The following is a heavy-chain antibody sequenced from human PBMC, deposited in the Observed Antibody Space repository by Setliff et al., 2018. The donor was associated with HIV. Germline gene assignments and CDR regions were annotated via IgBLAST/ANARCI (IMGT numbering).Heavy chain of an antibody. CDR1: GGSISNKTHY. V-gene: IGHV4-39*01. Sequence: SETLSLTCTIPGGSISNKTHYWGWIRQPPGRGLEWIGSIYYSGSTYYNPSLKSRLTISIDTSKNQFSLKLNSVTATDTALYYCARLGYSIDLRRLDYWGQGAQVTVSS. CDR2: IYYSGST. J-gene: IGHJ4*02. D-gene: IGHD6-13*01. CDR3: ARLGYSIDLRRLDY.